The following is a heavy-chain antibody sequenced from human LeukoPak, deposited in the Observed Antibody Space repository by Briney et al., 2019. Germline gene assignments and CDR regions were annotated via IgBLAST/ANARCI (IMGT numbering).Heavy chain of an antibody. CDR3: XXXXXXXXXXXWPPPNDY. CDR2: ISSSSSTI. V-gene: IGHV3-48*01. J-gene: IGHJ4*02. D-gene: IGHD3-10*01. Sequence: GGSLRVSCAASGFTFDDYGMSWVRQAPGKGLEWVSYISSSSSTIYYADSVKGRFTISRDNAKKSLYLQMNSLRAEGTAVYYCXXXXXXXXXXXWPPPNDYWGQGTLVTVSS. CDR1: GFTFDDYG.